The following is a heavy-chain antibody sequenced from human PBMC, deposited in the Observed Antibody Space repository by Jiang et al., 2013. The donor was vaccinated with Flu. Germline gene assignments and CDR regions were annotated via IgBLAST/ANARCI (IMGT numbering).Heavy chain of an antibody. Sequence: SGYSFTSYWIGWVRQMPGKGLEWMGIIYPGDSDTRYSPSFQGQVTISADKSISTAYLQWSSLKASDTAMYYCARRTSDDIAAAGRGFDYWGQGTLVTVSS. J-gene: IGHJ4*02. CDR1: GYSFTSYW. V-gene: IGHV5-51*01. CDR3: ARRTSDDIAAAGRGFDY. CDR2: IYPGDSDT. D-gene: IGHD6-13*01.